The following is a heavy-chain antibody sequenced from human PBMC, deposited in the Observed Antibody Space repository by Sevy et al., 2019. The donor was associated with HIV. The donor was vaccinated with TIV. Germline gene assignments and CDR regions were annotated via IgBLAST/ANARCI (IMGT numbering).Heavy chain of an antibody. Sequence: SETLSLTCTVSGGSISSYYWSWIRQPAGKGLEWIGRIYTSGSTNYNPSLKSRVTMSVDTSKNQFSLKLSPVTAADRAVDYCARGITYYDFWSGYWGGGMDVWGQGTTVTVSS. CDR2: IYTSGST. V-gene: IGHV4-4*07. CDR3: ARGITYYDFWSGYWGGGMDV. CDR1: GGSISSYY. D-gene: IGHD3-3*01. J-gene: IGHJ6*02.